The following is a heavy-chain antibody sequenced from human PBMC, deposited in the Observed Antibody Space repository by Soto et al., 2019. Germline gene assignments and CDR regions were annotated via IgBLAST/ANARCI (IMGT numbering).Heavy chain of an antibody. V-gene: IGHV4-59*01. D-gene: IGHD3-22*01. CDR2: IYYSGST. J-gene: IGHJ4*02. Sequence: SETLSLTCTVSGGSISSYYWSWIRQPPGKGLEWIGYIYYSGSTNYNPSLKSRVTISVDTSKNQFSLKLSSVTAADTAVYYCACSVYYDSSGYYSAFDYWGQGTLVTVSS. CDR3: ACSVYYDSSGYYSAFDY. CDR1: GGSISSYY.